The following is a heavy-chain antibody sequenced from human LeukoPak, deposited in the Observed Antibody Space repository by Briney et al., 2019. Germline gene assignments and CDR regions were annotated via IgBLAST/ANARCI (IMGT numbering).Heavy chain of an antibody. CDR1: QFTFSNYA. CDR2: ITGSGGST. CDR3: ARDRYFDL. Sequence: GGSLRLSCAASQFTFSNYAMSWVRQAPGKGLEWVSTITGSGGSTYYADSVKGRFTISRDNSKNTLYLQMNSLRAEDTAVYYCARDRYFDLWGRGTLVTVSS. J-gene: IGHJ2*01. V-gene: IGHV3-23*01.